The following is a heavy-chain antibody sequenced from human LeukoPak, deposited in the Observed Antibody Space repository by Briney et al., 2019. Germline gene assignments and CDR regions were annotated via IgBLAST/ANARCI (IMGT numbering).Heavy chain of an antibody. V-gene: IGHV4-30-4*01. Sequence: PSETLSLTWTVSGGSISSGDYYWSWIRQPPGKGLEWIGYIYYSGSTYYNPSLKSRVTISVDTSKNQFSLKLSSVTAADTAVYYCARVKVQQLAPYFDYWGQGTLVTVSS. D-gene: IGHD6-13*01. CDR1: GGSISSGDYY. J-gene: IGHJ4*02. CDR2: IYYSGST. CDR3: ARVKVQQLAPYFDY.